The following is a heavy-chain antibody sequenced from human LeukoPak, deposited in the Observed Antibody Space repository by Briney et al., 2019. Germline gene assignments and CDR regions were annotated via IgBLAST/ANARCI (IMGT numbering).Heavy chain of an antibody. V-gene: IGHV4-31*03. D-gene: IGHD3-22*01. J-gene: IGHJ3*02. CDR1: GGSICRGGYC. Sequence: SQTLCLSCTVSGGSICRGGYCWSWIRQHPGKGLEWIGYIYYSGSTYYNPSLKSRVTISVDTSKSQFSLKLSSVTAADTAVYYCARVVVYDAFDIGGQGTMVTVSS. CDR3: ARVVVYDAFDI. CDR2: IYYSGST.